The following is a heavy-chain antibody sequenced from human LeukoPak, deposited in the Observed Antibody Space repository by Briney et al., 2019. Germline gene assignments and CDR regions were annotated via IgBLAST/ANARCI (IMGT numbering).Heavy chain of an antibody. Sequence: ASVKVSCKASGYTFTSYYMHWVRRAPGQGLEWMGIINPSGGSTSYAQKFQGRVTMTRDTSTSTVYMELSSLRSEDTAVYYCARVLSLGVPAAFWFDPWGQGTLVTVSS. CDR3: ARVLSLGVPAAFWFDP. V-gene: IGHV1-46*01. D-gene: IGHD2-2*01. J-gene: IGHJ5*02. CDR2: INPSGGST. CDR1: GYTFTSYY.